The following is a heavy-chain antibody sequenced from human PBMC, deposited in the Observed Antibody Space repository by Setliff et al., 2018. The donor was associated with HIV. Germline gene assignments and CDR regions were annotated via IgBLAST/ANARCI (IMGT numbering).Heavy chain of an antibody. D-gene: IGHD1-26*01. J-gene: IGHJ6*03. Sequence: PSETLSLTCTVSGGSISSGSHYWNWVRQSAGKGLEWIGRIYSSGSTNYNPSLNSRVSISVDTSKNQFSLKLNSVTAADTAVYFCARDKGGTYDGMYYYYYMDVCGKGTTVTVSS. CDR1: GGSISSGSHY. V-gene: IGHV4-61*02. CDR2: IYSSGST. CDR3: ARDKGGTYDGMYYYYYMDV.